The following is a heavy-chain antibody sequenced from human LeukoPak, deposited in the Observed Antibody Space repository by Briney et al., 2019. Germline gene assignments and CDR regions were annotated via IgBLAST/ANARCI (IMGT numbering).Heavy chain of an antibody. CDR2: IIPIVHIA. V-gene: IGHV1-69*04. Sequence: SVKVSCKASGGTFSNFAINWVRQAPGQGLEWMGNIIPIVHIANYAQKFQDRVTMTTDTSTSTAYMELRSLRSDDTAVYYCAAPSGSYNYYYGMDVWGQGTTVTVSS. J-gene: IGHJ6*02. CDR1: GGTFSNFA. CDR3: AAPSGSYNYYYGMDV. D-gene: IGHD1-26*01.